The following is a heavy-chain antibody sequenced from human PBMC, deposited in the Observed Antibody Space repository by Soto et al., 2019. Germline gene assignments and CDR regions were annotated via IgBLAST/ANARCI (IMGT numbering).Heavy chain of an antibody. CDR1: GGSISSGNYY. D-gene: IGHD3-9*01. V-gene: IGHV4-39*01. CDR2: IYYSGST. J-gene: IGHJ5*02. Sequence: SETLSLTCTVSGGSISSGNYYWSWIRQPPGKGLEWIGSIYYSGSTYYNPSLKSRVTISVDTSKNQFSLKLSSVTAADTAVYYCARQGGIYYDILTGYYNLNWFDPWGQGTLVTVSS. CDR3: ARQGGIYYDILTGYYNLNWFDP.